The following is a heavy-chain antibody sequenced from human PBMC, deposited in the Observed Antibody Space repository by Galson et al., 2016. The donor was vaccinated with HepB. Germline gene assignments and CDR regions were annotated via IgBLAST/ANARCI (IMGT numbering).Heavy chain of an antibody. CDR1: GFTFASYG. V-gene: IGHV3-48*01. D-gene: IGHD2/OR15-2a*01. Sequence: SLRLSCAGSGFTFASYGMNWVRQAPGKGLEWVSYITSSGGAIYYTDSVKGRFTISRDNAKNSLYLQMNSLRAEDTAVYYCARDIYGATYFYYYGLDVWGEGTTVTVSA. J-gene: IGHJ6*04. CDR3: ARDIYGATYFYYYGLDV. CDR2: ITSSGGAI.